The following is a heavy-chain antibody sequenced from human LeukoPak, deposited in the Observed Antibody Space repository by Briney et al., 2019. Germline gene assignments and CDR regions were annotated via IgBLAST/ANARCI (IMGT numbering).Heavy chain of an antibody. CDR3: VRDDDRPDNGLDC. CDR1: GFNLRSYW. V-gene: IGHV3-33*08. J-gene: IGHJ4*02. D-gene: IGHD3-22*01. Sequence: GGALTLSCAASGFNLRSYWMHWVRQVPGKGLEWVAVILSDGSKEFYTDSVKGRFTISRDNYKNTLYLQMNSLRGEDRAVYYCVRDDDRPDNGLDCWGQGTLVSVSS. CDR2: ILSDGSKE.